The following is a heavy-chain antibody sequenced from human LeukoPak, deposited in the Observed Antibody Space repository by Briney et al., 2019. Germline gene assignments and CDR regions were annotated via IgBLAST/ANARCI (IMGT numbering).Heavy chain of an antibody. Sequence: PSETLSLTCAVNGGSFSGYYWIWIRQPPGKGLEWIGEINHSGSTNYNPSLKSRVTISVDTSKNQFSLKLSSVTAADTAVYYCASGTGGPTQDYWGQGTLVTVSS. CDR3: ASGTGGPTQDY. CDR2: INHSGST. V-gene: IGHV4-34*01. J-gene: IGHJ4*02. D-gene: IGHD1-14*01. CDR1: GGSFSGYY.